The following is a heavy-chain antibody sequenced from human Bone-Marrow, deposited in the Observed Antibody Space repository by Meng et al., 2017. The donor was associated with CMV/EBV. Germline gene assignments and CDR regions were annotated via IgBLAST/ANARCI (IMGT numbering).Heavy chain of an antibody. Sequence: SETLSLTCAVYGGSFSGYYWSWIRQPPGKGLEWIGEINHSGSTNYNPSLKSRGTITVDTSKNQFSLKLSSVTAADTAVYYCARSEQIMGELLYLDYWGQGTLVTVSS. D-gene: IGHD1-26*01. CDR3: ARSEQIMGELLYLDY. J-gene: IGHJ4*02. V-gene: IGHV4-34*01. CDR1: GGSFSGYY. CDR2: INHSGST.